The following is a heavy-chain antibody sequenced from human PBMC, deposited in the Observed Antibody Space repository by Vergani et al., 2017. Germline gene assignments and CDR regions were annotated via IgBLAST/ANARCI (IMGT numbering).Heavy chain of an antibody. CDR3: ARGGGSLYYDFWSGYWGDAFDI. CDR2: ISSSSSTI. Sequence: EVQLVESGGGLVQPGGSLRLSCAASGFTFSSYSMNWVRQAPGKGLEWVSYISSSSSTIYYADSVKGRFTISRDNAKNSLDLQMNSLRDEDTAVYYCARGGGSLYYDFWSGYWGDAFDIWGQGTMVTVSS. D-gene: IGHD3-3*01. CDR1: GFTFSSYS. V-gene: IGHV3-48*02. J-gene: IGHJ3*02.